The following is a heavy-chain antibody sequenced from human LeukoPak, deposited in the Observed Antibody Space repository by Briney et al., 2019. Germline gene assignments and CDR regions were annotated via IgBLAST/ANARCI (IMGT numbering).Heavy chain of an antibody. CDR1: GFTLSSYE. D-gene: IGHD3-9*01. J-gene: IGHJ4*02. Sequence: GGSLRLSGAASGFTLSSYEMKWVRQAPGKGLEWVSYISSSGSTIYYADSVKGRFTISRDNAKNSLYLQMNNLRAEDTAVYYCASHYDILTGYYALDYWGQGTLVTVSS. CDR3: ASHYDILTGYYALDY. CDR2: ISSSGSTI. V-gene: IGHV3-48*03.